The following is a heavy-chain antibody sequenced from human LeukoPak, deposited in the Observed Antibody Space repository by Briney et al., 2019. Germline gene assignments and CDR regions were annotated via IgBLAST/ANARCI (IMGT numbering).Heavy chain of an antibody. CDR2: INHSGST. Sequence: SETLSLTCAVYGGSFSGYYWSWIRQPPGKGLEWIGEINHSGSTNYNPSLKSRVTISVDTSKNQFSLKLSSVTAADTAVYYCARDGGWGSGYVDYWGQGTLVTVSS. CDR1: GGSFSGYY. D-gene: IGHD3-16*01. CDR3: ARDGGWGSGYVDY. V-gene: IGHV4-34*01. J-gene: IGHJ4*02.